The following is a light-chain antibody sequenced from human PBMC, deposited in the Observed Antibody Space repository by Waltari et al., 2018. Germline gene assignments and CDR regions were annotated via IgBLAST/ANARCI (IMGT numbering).Light chain of an antibody. J-gene: IGKJ1*01. CDR1: QGISTY. V-gene: IGKV1-17*01. CDR3: LQYNSNPRT. CDR2: AAS. Sequence: DIQMTQSPSSLSASAGDSVTITCSASQGISTYLNWYQQKPGKAPKRLIYAASSLESGVPSRFSGSGSGTDFTLTISSLQPEDFATYYCLQYNSNPRTFGQGTKVEIK.